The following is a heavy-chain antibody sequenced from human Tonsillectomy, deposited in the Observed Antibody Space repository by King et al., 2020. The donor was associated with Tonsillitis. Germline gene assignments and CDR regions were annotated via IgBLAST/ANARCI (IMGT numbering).Heavy chain of an antibody. CDR2: IDSGGIGT. J-gene: IGHJ4*02. V-gene: IGHV3-74*01. CDR3: VRGGRDDSTIHYFDF. D-gene: IGHD5-24*01. CDR1: GFTFSSYC. Sequence: VQLVESGGGLVQPGGSLRLSCAASGFTFSSYCFHWVRQAPGKGLVWVSRIDSGGIGTRYADSVKGRFTMSRDNAKNTLYLQMNSRRVEDSAVYYCVRGGRDDSTIHYFDFWGQGALISVSS.